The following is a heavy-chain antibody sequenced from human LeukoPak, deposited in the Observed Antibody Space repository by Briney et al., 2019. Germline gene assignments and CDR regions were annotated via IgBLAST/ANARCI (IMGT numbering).Heavy chain of an antibody. J-gene: IGHJ3*02. Sequence: GGSLRLSCAASGFTFSDYYMSWIRQAPGKGLEWVSYISSSGSTIYYADSVKGRFTISRDNAKNSLYLQMNSLRAEDTAVCYCASYYGSGSYYTDAFDIWGQGTMVTVSS. CDR1: GFTFSDYY. CDR3: ASYYGSGSYYTDAFDI. CDR2: ISSSGSTI. V-gene: IGHV3-11*01. D-gene: IGHD3-10*01.